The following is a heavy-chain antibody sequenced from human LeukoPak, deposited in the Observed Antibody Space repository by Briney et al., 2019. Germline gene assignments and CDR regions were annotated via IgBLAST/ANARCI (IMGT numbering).Heavy chain of an antibody. Sequence: GRSLRLSCAVSGFTFDDYAMHWVRQAPGKGLEWVSGISWNSGSIGYADSVKGRFTISRDNAKNSLYLQMNSLRAEDTALYYCAKATCSGGSCPFGYWGQGTLVTVSS. V-gene: IGHV3-9*01. CDR3: AKATCSGGSCPFGY. J-gene: IGHJ4*02. CDR1: GFTFDDYA. D-gene: IGHD2-15*01. CDR2: ISWNSGSI.